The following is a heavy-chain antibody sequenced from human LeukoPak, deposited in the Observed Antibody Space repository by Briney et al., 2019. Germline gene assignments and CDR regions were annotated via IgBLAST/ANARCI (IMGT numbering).Heavy chain of an antibody. V-gene: IGHV3-30*04. CDR2: ISYDGSNK. CDR3: ARETLWLKGVDY. CDR1: GFTFSSYA. J-gene: IGHJ4*02. D-gene: IGHD5-18*01. Sequence: GGSLRLSCAASGFTFSSYAMHWVRQAPGKGLEWVAVISYDGSNKYYADSVKGRFTISRDNSKNTLYLQMNSLRAEDTAVYYCARETLWLKGVDYWGQGTLVTVSS.